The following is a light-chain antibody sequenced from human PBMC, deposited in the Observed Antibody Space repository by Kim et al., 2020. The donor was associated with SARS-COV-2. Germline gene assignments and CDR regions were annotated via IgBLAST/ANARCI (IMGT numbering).Light chain of an antibody. CDR2: GAS. CDR3: QQYDTSPWT. J-gene: IGKJ1*01. V-gene: IGKV3-20*01. CDR1: QTVSSTY. Sequence: EIVLTQSPGTLSLSPGERATLSCRASQTVSSTYLAWYQQKGGQAPRLLIYGASRRAPGIPDRFSGSGSGTGFNLTISTLEPEDFVLYYCQQYDTSPWTFGPGTKVEI.